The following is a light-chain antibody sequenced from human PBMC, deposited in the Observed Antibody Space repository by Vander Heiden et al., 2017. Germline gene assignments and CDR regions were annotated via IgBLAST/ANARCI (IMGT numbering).Light chain of an antibody. J-gene: IGLJ3*02. CDR2: GKN. Sequence: SSELTQDPAVSVALGQTVRITCQGDSLRSYYASWYQQKPGHAPVLVIYGKNNRPSGIPDRFSGSSSGNTASLTITGAQAEEEADYYCNSRDSSGNHWVFGGGTKLTVL. V-gene: IGLV3-19*01. CDR3: NSRDSSGNHWV. CDR1: SLRSYY.